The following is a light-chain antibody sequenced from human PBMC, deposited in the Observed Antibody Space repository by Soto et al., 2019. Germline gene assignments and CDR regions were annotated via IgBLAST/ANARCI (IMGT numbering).Light chain of an antibody. CDR3: QQYGSSPVT. V-gene: IGKV3-11*01. CDR1: QSVSSY. CDR2: DAS. J-gene: IGKJ1*01. Sequence: EIVLTQSPATLSLSPGARATLSCRASQSVSSYLAWYQQKPCQAPRLLIYDASNRATGIPARFSGSGSGTEFTLTISRLEPDDFAVYYCQQYGSSPVTFGHGTQVDIK.